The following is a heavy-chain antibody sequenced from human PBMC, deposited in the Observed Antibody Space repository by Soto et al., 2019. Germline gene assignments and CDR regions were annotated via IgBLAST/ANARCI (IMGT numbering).Heavy chain of an antibody. J-gene: IGHJ4*02. CDR3: TTEGPGYCSGGSCQAFDY. Sequence: GGSLRLSCVASGFTFTNTWMSWVRQAPGKGLEWVGRIKSKTDGETTDYAAPVKGRFTISRDDSKNTLYLQMNSLKTEDTAVYYCTTEGPGYCSGGSCQAFDYWGPGTLVTVSS. D-gene: IGHD2-15*01. V-gene: IGHV3-15*01. CDR1: GFTFTNTW. CDR2: IKSKTDGETT.